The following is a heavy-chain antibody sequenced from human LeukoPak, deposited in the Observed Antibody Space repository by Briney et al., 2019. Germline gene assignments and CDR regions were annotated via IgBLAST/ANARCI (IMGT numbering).Heavy chain of an antibody. V-gene: IGHV1-69*13. Sequence: SVKVSCKASGGTFSSYAISWVRQAPGQGLEWMGGIIPIFGTANYAQKFQGRVTITADESTSTAYMELSSLRSEDTAVYYCARSRDGYKPGGYLEYLDYWGQGTLVTVSS. J-gene: IGHJ4*02. D-gene: IGHD5-24*01. CDR1: GGTFSSYA. CDR3: ARSRDGYKPGGYLEYLDY. CDR2: IIPIFGTA.